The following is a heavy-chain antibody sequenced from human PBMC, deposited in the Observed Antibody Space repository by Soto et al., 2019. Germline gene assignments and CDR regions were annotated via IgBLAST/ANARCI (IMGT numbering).Heavy chain of an antibody. V-gene: IGHV1-69*13. D-gene: IGHD2-8*02. CDR2: IIPILTTP. CDR1: GGTFSSYA. Sequence: SVKVSCKASGGTFSSYAISWVRQAPGRGPEWIGGIIPILTTPNYAQKFHGRVTIVADESTTTVYMELSSLKSEDTAVYYCATSVGIAPTGEDGMDVWGQGTSVTVSS. J-gene: IGHJ6*02. CDR3: ATSVGIAPTGEDGMDV.